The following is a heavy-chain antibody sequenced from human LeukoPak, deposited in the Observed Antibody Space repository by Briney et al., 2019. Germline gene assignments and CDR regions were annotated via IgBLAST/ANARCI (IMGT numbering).Heavy chain of an antibody. V-gene: IGHV3-23*01. J-gene: IGHJ4*02. CDR3: AKRGKGTTGRFFDC. CDR2: ISEGVGNT. CDR1: GFTFTNYA. Sequence: GGSLRLSCAASGFTFTNYAMTWVRQAPGKGLEWVSGISEGVGNTYYADSVKGRFTISRDHSKNTLYLQMNSLRAEDTALYYCAKRGKGTTGRFFDCWGQGTLVTVSS. D-gene: IGHD4-17*01.